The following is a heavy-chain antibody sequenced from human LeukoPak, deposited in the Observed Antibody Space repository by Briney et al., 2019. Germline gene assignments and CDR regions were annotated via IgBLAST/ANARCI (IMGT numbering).Heavy chain of an antibody. Sequence: ASVKVSCKPSGYSFTDYYMHWVRQAPGQGLEWMGWINPNNGDTNSAQKFQGRVTMTRDMSTSTDYMELSSLRSEDTAVYYCARDNSVEDTAWWFDPWGQGTLVTVSS. CDR1: GYSFTDYY. CDR3: ARDNSVEDTAWWFDP. CDR2: INPNNGDT. J-gene: IGHJ5*02. V-gene: IGHV1-2*02. D-gene: IGHD4-23*01.